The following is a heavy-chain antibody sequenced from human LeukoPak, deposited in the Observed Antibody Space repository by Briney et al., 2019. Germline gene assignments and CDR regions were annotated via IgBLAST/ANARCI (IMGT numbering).Heavy chain of an antibody. CDR1: DDSVSLYY. J-gene: IGHJ4*02. CDR3: ARVDDY. CDR2: ISYSGAT. V-gene: IGHV4-59*02. Sequence: SETLSLTCTVSDDSVSLYYWSWIRQPPGKGLEWIGYISYSGATNYNPSLKSRDTISVDMSKNHFSLKLSSVTAADTGVYYCARVDDYWGQGTLVTVSS.